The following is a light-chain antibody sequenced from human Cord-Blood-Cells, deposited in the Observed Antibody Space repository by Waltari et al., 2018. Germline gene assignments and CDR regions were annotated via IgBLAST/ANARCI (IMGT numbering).Light chain of an antibody. CDR2: AAS. J-gene: IGKJ2*01. Sequence: DIQMTQSPSSLSASVGDRVTITCRASQSISSYLNWYQQKPGKAPKLLIYAASSLQSGVPSRFRGSGSGTDFTLNISSLQPEDFATYYCKQSYSTPYTVGQGTKLEIK. CDR1: QSISSY. V-gene: IGKV1-39*01. CDR3: KQSYSTPYT.